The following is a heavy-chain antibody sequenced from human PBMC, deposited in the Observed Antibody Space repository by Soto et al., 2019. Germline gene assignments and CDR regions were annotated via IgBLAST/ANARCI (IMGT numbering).Heavy chain of an antibody. D-gene: IGHD1-1*01. Sequence: GESLKISCKGYGYTFTGQCIAWVRQMPGKGLEWMGIIYPGDSDTRYSPSFQGQVTMSADKSINTAYLQWSSLKASDTATYYCLCYFGPYNRELHHCGQHTLVTVSS. CDR1: GYTFTGQC. V-gene: IGHV5-51*01. CDR3: LCYFGPYNRELHH. J-gene: IGHJ1*01. CDR2: IYPGDSDT.